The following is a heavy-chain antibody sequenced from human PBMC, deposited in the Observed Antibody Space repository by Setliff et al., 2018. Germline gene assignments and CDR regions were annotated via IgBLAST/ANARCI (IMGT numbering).Heavy chain of an antibody. J-gene: IGHJ6*03. CDR2: IYTKGST. Sequence: SETLSLTCAVSGGPTIGYYWTWIRQAPGKGLEWIGYIYTKGSTNYSPSLRSRVTMSVDTSKSHFSLTLRSLTAADTAVYYCARMAVRVASRPSSPLDYYYYMDLWGKGATVTVSS. CDR1: GGPTIGYY. D-gene: IGHD6-6*01. CDR3: ARMAVRVASRPSSPLDYYYYMDL. V-gene: IGHV4-4*08.